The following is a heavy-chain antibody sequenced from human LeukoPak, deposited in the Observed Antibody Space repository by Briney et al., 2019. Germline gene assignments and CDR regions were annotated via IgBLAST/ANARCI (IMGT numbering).Heavy chain of an antibody. Sequence: GSLRLSCATSGFTFSTYEMDWVRQAPGKGLEWVSYISSSGSIYYTDSVKGRFTISRDNAKNSLYLQMNSLRAEDTAIYYCAREGLAADEQIYYYYYGMDVWGKGTTVTVSS. V-gene: IGHV3-48*03. CDR2: ISSSGSI. D-gene: IGHD6-13*01. CDR1: GFTFSTYE. J-gene: IGHJ6*04. CDR3: AREGLAADEQIYYYYYGMDV.